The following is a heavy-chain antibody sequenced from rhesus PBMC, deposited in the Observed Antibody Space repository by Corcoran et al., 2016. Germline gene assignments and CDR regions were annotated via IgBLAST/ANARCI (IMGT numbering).Heavy chain of an antibody. Sequence: EVQLVESGGGLVKPGGSLRLSSVASGFTFSSYWMNGVRQAPGKGLEWVTAIYSGGVSTYYAASVRGRFTISRDNSQNTLSLHMNSRRAEDPAVYYCAKEDGRLVPLDYWGQGVLVTVSS. CDR2: IYSGGVST. V-gene: IGHV3S25*01. J-gene: IGHJ4*01. D-gene: IGHD6S26*01. CDR1: GFTFSSYW. CDR3: AKEDGRLVPLDY.